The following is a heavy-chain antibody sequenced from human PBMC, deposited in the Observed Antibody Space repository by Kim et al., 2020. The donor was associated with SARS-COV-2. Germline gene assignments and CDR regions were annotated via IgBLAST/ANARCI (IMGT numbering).Heavy chain of an antibody. CDR1: GFTFGDYA. V-gene: IGHV3-49*04. D-gene: IGHD3-3*01. J-gene: IGHJ4*02. CDR2: IRSKAYGGTT. CDR3: TRTTYDFWSGYYAFDY. Sequence: GGSLRLSCTASGFTFGDYAMSWVRQAPGKGLEWVGFIRSKAYGGTTEYAASVKGRFTISRDDSKSIAYLQMNSLKTEDTAVYYCTRTTYDFWSGYYAFDYWGQGTLVTVSS.